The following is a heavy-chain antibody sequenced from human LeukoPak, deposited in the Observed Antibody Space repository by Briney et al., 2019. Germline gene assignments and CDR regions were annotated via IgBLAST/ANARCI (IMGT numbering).Heavy chain of an antibody. V-gene: IGHV4-4*02. D-gene: IGHD4-17*01. J-gene: IGHJ6*02. Sequence: PSGTLSLTCAVSGGSMSNNNWWSWVRQPPGKGLEWIGQIHPSGSTNYNPSLKSRVTMSVDKSKTQFSLKLTSVTAADTAVYYCASQGYGDAIYSYYAMDVWGQGATVTVSS. CDR3: ASQGYGDAIYSYYAMDV. CDR1: GGSMSNNNW. CDR2: IHPSGST.